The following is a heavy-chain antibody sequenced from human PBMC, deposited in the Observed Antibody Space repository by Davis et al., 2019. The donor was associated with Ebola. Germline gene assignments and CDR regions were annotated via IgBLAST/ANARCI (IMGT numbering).Heavy chain of an antibody. CDR2: IYYSGST. Sequence: MPSETLSLTCAVSGGSISSGGYSWSWIRQPPGKGLEWIGYIYYSGSTNYNPSLRGRVTMSVDTSQNQFSLKLSSVTAADTAVYYCARSLYSSLSHAAYWGQGAQVTVSS. CDR1: GGSISSGGYS. D-gene: IGHD6-19*01. V-gene: IGHV4-61*08. J-gene: IGHJ4*02. CDR3: ARSLYSSLSHAAY.